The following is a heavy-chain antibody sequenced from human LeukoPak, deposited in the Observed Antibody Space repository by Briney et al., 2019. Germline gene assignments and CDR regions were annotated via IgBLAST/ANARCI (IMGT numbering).Heavy chain of an antibody. CDR1: GVSITTPSW. Sequence: SGTLSLTCAVSGVSITTPSWWIWVRQPPGKGLEWIGEIYHDGNTDYNPSLKSRVTISVDKSTNHFSLKLTSLTAADTAVYYCARAPEPTTNGFDYWGQGILVTVSS. D-gene: IGHD1-14*01. CDR3: ARAPEPTTNGFDY. CDR2: IYHDGNT. J-gene: IGHJ4*02. V-gene: IGHV4-4*02.